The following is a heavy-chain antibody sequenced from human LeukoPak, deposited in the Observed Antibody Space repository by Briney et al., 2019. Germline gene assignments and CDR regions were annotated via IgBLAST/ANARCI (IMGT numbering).Heavy chain of an antibody. J-gene: IGHJ6*02. D-gene: IGHD5-18*01. CDR2: ISGSGGST. CDR3: AKVGGSYGAYDYYGMDV. CDR1: GFTFSSYA. Sequence: PGGSLRLSCAASGFTFSSYAMSWVRQAPGKGLEWVSAISGSGGSTYYADSVKGRFTISRDNSKNTLYLQMNSLRAEDTAVYYCAKVGGSYGAYDYYGMDVWGQGTTVTVSS. V-gene: IGHV3-23*01.